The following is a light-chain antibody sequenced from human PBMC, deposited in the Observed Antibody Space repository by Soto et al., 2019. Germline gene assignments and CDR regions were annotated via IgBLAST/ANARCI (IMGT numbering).Light chain of an antibody. V-gene: IGLV1-51*02. CDR2: ENN. Sequence: QSVLTQPPSVSAAPGQKVTISCSGSSSNIRNNYVSWYQQLPGTAPQLLIYENNKRPSGIPDRFSGSKSGTSATLGITGLQTGDEADYYCRTWDSSLSAWVFGGGTKLTVL. J-gene: IGLJ3*02. CDR3: RTWDSSLSAWV. CDR1: SSNIRNNY.